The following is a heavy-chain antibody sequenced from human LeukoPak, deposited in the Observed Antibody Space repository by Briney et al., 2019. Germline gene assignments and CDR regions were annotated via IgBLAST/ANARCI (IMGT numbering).Heavy chain of an antibody. D-gene: IGHD6-13*01. Sequence: PSETLSLTCAVYGGSFSGYYWSWIRQPPGKGLEWIGEINHSGSTNYNPSLKSRVTISVDTSKNQFSLKLSSVPAADTAVYYCARAKPLYSSSWYGWFDPWGQGTLVTVSS. CDR1: GGSFSGYY. J-gene: IGHJ5*02. V-gene: IGHV4-34*01. CDR2: INHSGST. CDR3: ARAKPLYSSSWYGWFDP.